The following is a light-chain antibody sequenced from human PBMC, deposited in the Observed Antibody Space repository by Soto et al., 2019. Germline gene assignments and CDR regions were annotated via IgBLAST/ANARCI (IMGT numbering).Light chain of an antibody. CDR1: QSVSSSY. V-gene: IGKV3-20*01. Sequence: EIVLTQSPGTLSLSPGERATLSCRASQSVSSSYLAWYQQKPGQAPRIIIFGASGRATGIPDRFSGSGSGTDFTLTISRLEPEDFAVYYCQQYGSSPATFGQGTKVDIK. J-gene: IGKJ1*01. CDR2: GAS. CDR3: QQYGSSPAT.